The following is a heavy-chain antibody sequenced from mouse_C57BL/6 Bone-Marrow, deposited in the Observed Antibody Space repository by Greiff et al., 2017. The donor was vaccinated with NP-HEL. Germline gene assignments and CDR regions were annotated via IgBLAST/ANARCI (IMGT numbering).Heavy chain of an antibody. CDR3: ARGAY. V-gene: IGHV1-80*01. J-gene: IGHJ3*01. CDR1: GYEFSNYW. Sequence: VQLQQSGAELVKPGASVKISCKASGYEFSNYWMNWVKQRPGKGLEWIGQIYPGDGDTNYNGQFKDKATLTADKSSSTAYLQLSRVTSEDSAVYFCARGAYWGQGTLVTVSA. CDR2: IYPGDGDT.